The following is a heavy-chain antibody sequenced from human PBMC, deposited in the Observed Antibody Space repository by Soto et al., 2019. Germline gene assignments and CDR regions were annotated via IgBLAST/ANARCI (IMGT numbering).Heavy chain of an antibody. CDR1: GFTFSSYW. CDR2: INSDGSST. Sequence: QPVGSLRLSCAASGFTFSSYWMHWVRQAPGKGLVWVSRINSDGSSTSYADSVKGRFTISRDNAKNTLYLQMNSLRAEDTAVYYCAREQSECPTLDYWGQGTLVTVSS. D-gene: IGHD3-3*01. CDR3: AREQSECPTLDY. J-gene: IGHJ4*02. V-gene: IGHV3-74*01.